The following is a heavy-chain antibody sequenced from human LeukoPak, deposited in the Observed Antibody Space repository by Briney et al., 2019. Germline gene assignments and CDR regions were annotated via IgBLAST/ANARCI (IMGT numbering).Heavy chain of an antibody. D-gene: IGHD2-15*01. Sequence: ASVKVSCKASGHAFTGNYIHWVRQAPGQGLEWMGWINPNSGDTNYAQNFQGRVTMTRDRSISTAYMELSRLTSDDTAAYSCARGLGYCSGGTCAPGALDIWGQGTMVTVSS. CDR3: ARGLGYCSGGTCAPGALDI. V-gene: IGHV1-2*02. CDR1: GHAFTGNY. CDR2: INPNSGDT. J-gene: IGHJ3*02.